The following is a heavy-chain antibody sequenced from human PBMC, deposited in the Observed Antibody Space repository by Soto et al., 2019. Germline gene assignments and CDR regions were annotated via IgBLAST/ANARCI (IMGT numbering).Heavy chain of an antibody. D-gene: IGHD6-6*01. V-gene: IGHV3-33*01. CDR1: GFTFSNYG. CDR3: ARPPVPKIYWYFDL. CDR2: IWDDGSNK. Sequence: QVQLVESGGGVVQPGRSLRLSCAASGFTFSNYGMHWVRQAPGRGLEWVAVIWDDGSNKYYTDSVKGRFTISRDNSKNTLYLQMNSLRVEDTAVYYWARPPVPKIYWYFDLWGRGTRVAVSS. J-gene: IGHJ2*01.